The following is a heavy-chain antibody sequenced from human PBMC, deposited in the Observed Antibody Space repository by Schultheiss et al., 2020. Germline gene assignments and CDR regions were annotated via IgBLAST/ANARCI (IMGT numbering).Heavy chain of an antibody. Sequence: ETLSLTCTVSGGSISSSSYYWGWIRQPPGKGLEWVANIKQDGSEKYYVDSVNGRFTISRDNAKNSLYLQMNSLRAEDTALYYCAKDMMTGIAVAGTLDYWGQGTRVTVSS. J-gene: IGHJ4*02. CDR2: IKQDGSEK. CDR1: GGSISSSSYY. CDR3: AKDMMTGIAVAGTLDY. V-gene: IGHV3-7*03. D-gene: IGHD6-19*01.